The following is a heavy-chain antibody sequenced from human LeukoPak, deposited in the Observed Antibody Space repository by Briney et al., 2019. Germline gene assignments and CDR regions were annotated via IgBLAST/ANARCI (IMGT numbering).Heavy chain of an antibody. J-gene: IGHJ6*02. Sequence: GGSLRLSRAASGFTFSSYAMHWVRQAPGKWLEWVAFISYDGSNKYYADSLKGRFTISRDNSKNTLYLRMNSLRAEDTAVYYCARDRLPRDRGGTYYYYGMDVWGQGTTVTVSS. CDR3: ARDRLPRDRGGTYYYYGMDV. V-gene: IGHV3-30*04. CDR1: GFTFSSYA. D-gene: IGHD2-15*01. CDR2: ISYDGSNK.